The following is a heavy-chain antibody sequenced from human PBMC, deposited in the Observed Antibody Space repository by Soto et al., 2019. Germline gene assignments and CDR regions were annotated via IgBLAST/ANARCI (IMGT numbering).Heavy chain of an antibody. CDR3: ARDTSYYDSSGFPPGDC. Sequence: GGSLRLSCAASGFTFSSYSIHWVRQAPGKGLEWVTLISYDGSNKYYADSVKGRFTIYRDNSENTLYLQMNNLRGDDTAVYYCARDTSYYDSSGFPPGDCWGQGTLVTVSS. V-gene: IGHV3-30*14. J-gene: IGHJ4*02. CDR2: ISYDGSNK. CDR1: GFTFSSYS. D-gene: IGHD3-22*01.